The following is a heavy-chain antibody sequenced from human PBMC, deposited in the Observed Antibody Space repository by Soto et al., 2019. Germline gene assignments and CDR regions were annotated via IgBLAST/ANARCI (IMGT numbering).Heavy chain of an antibody. CDR1: GGSISSGDYY. D-gene: IGHD5-18*01. CDR3: ARQVEYVDTAMDDWFDP. V-gene: IGHV4-30-4*01. Sequence: PSETLSLTCTVSGGSISSGDYYWSWIRQPPGKGLEWIGYIYYSGSTYYNPSLKSRVTISVDTSKNQFSLKLSSVTAADTAVYYCARQVEYVDTAMDDWFDPWGQGTLVTAPQ. J-gene: IGHJ5*02. CDR2: IYYSGST.